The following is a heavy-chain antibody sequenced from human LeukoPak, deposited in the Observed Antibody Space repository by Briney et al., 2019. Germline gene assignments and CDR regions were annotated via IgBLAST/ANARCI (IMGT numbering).Heavy chain of an antibody. V-gene: IGHV3-48*03. CDR3: ARDGRTYGDYDGGLYYYYGMDV. J-gene: IGHJ6*02. D-gene: IGHD4-17*01. CDR2: ISSSGSTI. Sequence: GGSLRLSCAASGFTFSSYEMNGVRQAPGKGLEWVSYISSSGSTIYYADSVKGRFTISRDNAKNSLYLQMNSLRAEDTAVYYCARDGRTYGDYDGGLYYYYGMDVWGQGTTVTVSS. CDR1: GFTFSSYE.